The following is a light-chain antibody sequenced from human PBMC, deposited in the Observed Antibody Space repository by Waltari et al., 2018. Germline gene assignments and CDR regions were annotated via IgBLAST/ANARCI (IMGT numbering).Light chain of an antibody. J-gene: IGLJ2*01. CDR2: RDK. CDR1: KLGNKF. V-gene: IGLV3-1*01. CDR3: QAWDSSAVV. Sequence: SYELTQPPPLSVSPGQTASITYPGDKLGNKFASWYRQKPGHSPVVVIYRDKKRPSGIPERISGSNSGNTATLTISETQAMDEADYYCQAWDSSAVVFGGGTKLTVL.